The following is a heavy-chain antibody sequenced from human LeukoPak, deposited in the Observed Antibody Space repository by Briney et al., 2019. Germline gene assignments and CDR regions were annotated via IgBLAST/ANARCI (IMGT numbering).Heavy chain of an antibody. J-gene: IGHJ4*02. V-gene: IGHV1-46*01. CDR3: ARGYYHESGGYWHYFDY. CDR2: INPSGGST. D-gene: IGHD3-22*01. CDR1: GYTFTNYY. Sequence: ASVKVSCKASGYTFTNYYMHWVRQVPGQGLEWMGTINPSGGSTASAQEFQDRVTMTRDMSTSTVYMELSSLRSEDTAIYYCARGYYHESGGYWHYFDYWGQGTLVTVSS.